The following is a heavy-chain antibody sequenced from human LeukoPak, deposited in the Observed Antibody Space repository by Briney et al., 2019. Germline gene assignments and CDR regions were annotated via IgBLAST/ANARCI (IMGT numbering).Heavy chain of an antibody. CDR1: GYTFTSYG. Sequence: ASVKVSCKTSGYTFTSYGISWVQQAPGQGLEWMGWISGYNANTNYGQKFQGRVTMTIDTSTATVYMELRSLRSDDTAVYYCARPRVAGSFDYWGQGTLVTVSS. J-gene: IGHJ4*02. V-gene: IGHV1-18*01. D-gene: IGHD6-19*01. CDR2: ISGYNANT. CDR3: ARPRVAGSFDY.